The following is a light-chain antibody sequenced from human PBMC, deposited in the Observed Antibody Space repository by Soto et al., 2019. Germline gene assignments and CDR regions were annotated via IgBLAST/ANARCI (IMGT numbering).Light chain of an antibody. CDR3: QKYNSWPLT. CDR2: DIF. V-gene: IGKV3D-15*01. J-gene: IGKJ4*01. CDR1: QSVGSD. Sequence: ELVMTQSPATLSLSPGESATLSCRASQSVGSDLAWYQQKPGQAPRIVIYDIFTRATGVPNRISGSGSGTEFNLTISSLQSEDFAVYYCQKYNSWPLTCGGGTKVDIK.